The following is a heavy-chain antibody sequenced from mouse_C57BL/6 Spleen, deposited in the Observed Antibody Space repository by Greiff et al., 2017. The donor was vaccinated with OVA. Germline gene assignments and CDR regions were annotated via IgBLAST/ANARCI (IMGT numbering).Heavy chain of an antibody. CDR1: GYAFSSSW. CDR3: ARSVVETFDY. J-gene: IGHJ2*01. Sequence: VQLQQSGPELVKPGASVKISCKASGYAFSSSWMNWVKQRPGQGLEWIGRIYPGDGDTNYNGKFKGKATLTADKSSSTAYMQLSGLTSEDSAVYFWARSVVETFDYWGQGTTLTVSS. CDR2: IYPGDGDT. V-gene: IGHV1-82*01. D-gene: IGHD1-1*01.